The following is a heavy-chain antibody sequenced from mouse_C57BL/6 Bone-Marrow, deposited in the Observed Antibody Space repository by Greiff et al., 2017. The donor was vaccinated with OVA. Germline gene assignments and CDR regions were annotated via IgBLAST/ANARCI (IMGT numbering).Heavy chain of an antibody. J-gene: IGHJ2*01. CDR2: IYPSDSET. CDR3: ARRGSILYYFDY. D-gene: IGHD2-10*02. Sequence: QVQLQQPGAELVRPGSSVKLSCKASGYTFTSYWMDWVKQRPGQGLEWIGNIYPSDSETHYNQKFKDKATLTVDKSSSTAYMQLSSLTSEDSAVYYCARRGSILYYFDYWGQGTTLTVSS. V-gene: IGHV1-61*01. CDR1: GYTFTSYW.